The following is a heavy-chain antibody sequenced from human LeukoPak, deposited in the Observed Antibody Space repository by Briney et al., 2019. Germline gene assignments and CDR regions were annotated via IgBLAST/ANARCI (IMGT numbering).Heavy chain of an antibody. D-gene: IGHD2-2*01. CDR1: GFTFSSYD. Sequence: PGGSLRLSCTASGFTFSSYDMHWVRQDKGKGLEWVSAISTTGDPYYLGSVKGRFTISRENAKNSFYLQMNSLRAGDTAVYYCAGQARPGSAEGAFDILGQGTMVTVSS. CDR2: ISTTGDP. V-gene: IGHV3-13*05. CDR3: AGQARPGSAEGAFDI. J-gene: IGHJ3*02.